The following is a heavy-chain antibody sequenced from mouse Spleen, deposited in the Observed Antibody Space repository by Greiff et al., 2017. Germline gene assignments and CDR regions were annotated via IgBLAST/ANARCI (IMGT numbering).Heavy chain of an antibody. Sequence: EVQLQQSGAELVRPGASVKLSCTASGFNIKDYYMHWVKQRPEQGLEWIGRIDPEDGDTEYAPKFQGKATMTADTSSNTAYLQLSSLTSEDTAVYYCTQEGTYYGNFFAMDYWGQGTSVTVSS. V-gene: IGHV14-1*01. J-gene: IGHJ4*01. CDR1: GFNIKDYY. CDR2: IDPEDGDT. D-gene: IGHD2-10*01. CDR3: TQEGTYYGNFFAMDY.